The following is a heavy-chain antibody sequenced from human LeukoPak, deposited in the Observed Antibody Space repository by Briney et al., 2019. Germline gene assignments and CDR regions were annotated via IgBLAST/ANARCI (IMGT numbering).Heavy chain of an antibody. D-gene: IGHD5-18*01. CDR1: GFTFSNYD. CDR3: ARGYSYGFWYFDL. CDR2: ISSGGSTI. J-gene: IGHJ2*01. V-gene: IGHV3-48*03. Sequence: PGGSLRLSCAASGFTFSNYDMHWVRQAPGKGLEWVSYISSGGSTIYYADSVKRRFTISRDNAKNSLYLQMNSLRAEDTAVYYCARGYSYGFWYFDLWGRGTLVTVSS.